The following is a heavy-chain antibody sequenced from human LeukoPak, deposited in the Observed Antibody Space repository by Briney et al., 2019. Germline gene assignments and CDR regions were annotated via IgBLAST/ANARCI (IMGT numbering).Heavy chain of an antibody. CDR3: ARDPPMYDIVVVPAARAEFDY. D-gene: IGHD2-2*01. CDR1: GYTFTYRY. Sequence: ASVKVSCKASGYTFTYRYLHWVRQAPGQTLEWMGWITPFNGDTKYAQKFQDRVTITRDRSMSTAYMELSRLRSDDTAVYYCARDPPMYDIVVVPAARAEFDYWGQGTLVTVSS. V-gene: IGHV1-45*02. CDR2: ITPFNGDT. J-gene: IGHJ4*02.